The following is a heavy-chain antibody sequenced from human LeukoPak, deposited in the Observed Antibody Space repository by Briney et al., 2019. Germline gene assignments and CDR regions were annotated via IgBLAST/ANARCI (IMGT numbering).Heavy chain of an antibody. CDR2: LYSGGST. J-gene: IGHJ4*02. D-gene: IGHD7-27*01. CDR3: ARVLGYFDY. V-gene: IGHV3-66*01. CDR1: GFTADTNY. Sequence: GGSLRLSCAASGFTADTNYMTWVRQGPGRGLEWVSVLYSGGSTYYADSVKGRFTISRDSSKNSLYLQMNSLRAEDTAVYYCARVLGYFDYWGQGTLVTVSS.